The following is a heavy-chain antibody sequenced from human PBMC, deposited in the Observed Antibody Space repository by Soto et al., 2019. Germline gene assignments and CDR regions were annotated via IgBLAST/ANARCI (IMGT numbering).Heavy chain of an antibody. V-gene: IGHV1-2*04. D-gene: IGHD2-2*01. CDR1: GYTFTGYY. J-gene: IGHJ5*02. Sequence: ASVKVSCKASGYTFTGYYMHWVRQAPGQGLEWMGWINPNSGGTNYAQKFQGWVTVTRDTSISTAYMELSRLRSDDTAVYYCAGSTNSTNWFDPWGQGTLVTVSS. CDR2: INPNSGGT. CDR3: AGSTNSTNWFDP.